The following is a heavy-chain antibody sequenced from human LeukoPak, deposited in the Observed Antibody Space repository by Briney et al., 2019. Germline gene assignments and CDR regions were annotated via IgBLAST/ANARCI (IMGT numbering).Heavy chain of an antibody. J-gene: IGHJ4*02. V-gene: IGHV3-30*02. Sequence: SGGSLRLSCGASGFSFDAHDMHWVRQAPGKGLEWVAFIRSDGYHTYYTDSVKGRFTITRDNFKNTLYLQMNSLRVEDMAVYYCAKPSGSGVDYWGRGTRVTVSS. D-gene: IGHD1-26*01. CDR2: IRSDGYHT. CDR3: AKPSGSGVDY. CDR1: GFSFDAHD.